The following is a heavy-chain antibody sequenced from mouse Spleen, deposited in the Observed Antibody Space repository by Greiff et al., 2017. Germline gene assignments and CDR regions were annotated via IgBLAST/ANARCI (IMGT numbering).Heavy chain of an antibody. CDR1: GYAFSSYW. J-gene: IGHJ4*01. CDR2: IYPGDGDT. V-gene: IGHV1-80*01. Sequence: QVQLKESGAELVKPGASVKISCKASGYAFSSYWMNWVKQRPGKGLEWIGQIYPGDGDTNYNGKFKGKATLTADKSSSTAYMQLSSLTSEDSAVYFCARDVDYAMDYWGQGTSVTVSS. CDR3: ARDVDYAMDY.